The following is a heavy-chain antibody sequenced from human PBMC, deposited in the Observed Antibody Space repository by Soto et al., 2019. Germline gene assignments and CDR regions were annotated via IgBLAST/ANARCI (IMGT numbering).Heavy chain of an antibody. CDR2: IWYDGSNK. CDR3: ARDLANYNWNDYHGMDV. CDR1: GFTFSSYG. V-gene: IGHV3-33*01. Sequence: GGSLRLSCAASGFTFSSYGMHWVRQAPGKGLEWVAVIWYDGSNKYYADSVKGRFTISRDNSKNTLYLQMNSLRAEDTAVYYCARDLANYNWNDYHGMDVWGQGTTVTVSS. D-gene: IGHD1-1*01. J-gene: IGHJ6*02.